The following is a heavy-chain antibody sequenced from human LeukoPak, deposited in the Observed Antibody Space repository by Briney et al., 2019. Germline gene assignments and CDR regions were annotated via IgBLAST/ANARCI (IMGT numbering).Heavy chain of an antibody. CDR2: IYPGDSDT. CDR3: AGAYGSGTYYSQYFDY. D-gene: IGHD3-10*01. J-gene: IGHJ4*02. CDR1: GYSFTSYW. Sequence: GESLKISCKGSGYSFTSYWIGWVRQMPGKGQEWMGIIYPGDSDTRYSPSFQGQVTISADKSISTAYLQWSSLKASDTAMYYCAGAYGSGTYYSQYFDYWGQGTLVTVSS. V-gene: IGHV5-51*01.